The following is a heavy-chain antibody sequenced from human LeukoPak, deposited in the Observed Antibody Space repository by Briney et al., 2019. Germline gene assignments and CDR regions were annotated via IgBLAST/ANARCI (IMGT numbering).Heavy chain of an antibody. CDR2: ISTSGSTI. V-gene: IGHV3-48*02. CDR3: ARDYAYAFDI. D-gene: IGHD4-17*01. J-gene: IGHJ3*02. CDR1: GFTFSSYS. Sequence: AGSLRLSCAASGFTFSSYSMNWVRQAQGKGLEWVSYISTSGSTIYYADSVKGRFTISRDNAKNSLFLQMNSLRDEDTAVYYCARDYAYAFDIWGQGTMVTVSS.